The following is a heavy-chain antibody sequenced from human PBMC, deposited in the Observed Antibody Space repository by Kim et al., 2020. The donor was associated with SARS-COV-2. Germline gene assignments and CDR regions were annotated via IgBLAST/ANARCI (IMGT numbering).Heavy chain of an antibody. J-gene: IGHJ4*02. V-gene: IGHV3-23*01. D-gene: IGHD4-17*01. CDR3: AKAPNTVTIYYFDY. Sequence: ADSVKGRFTISRDNSKNTLYLQMNSLRAEDTAVYYCAKAPNTVTIYYFDYWGQGTLVTVSS.